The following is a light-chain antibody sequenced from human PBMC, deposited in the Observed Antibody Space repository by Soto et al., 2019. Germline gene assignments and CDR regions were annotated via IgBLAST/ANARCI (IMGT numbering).Light chain of an antibody. J-gene: IGKJ3*01. V-gene: IGKV3-11*01. CDR1: QSVSSY. CDR3: QQRSNWPRFT. Sequence: EIVLTQSPATLSLSPGERATLCCRASQSVSSYSAWYQQKPGQPPRLLIYDASNRATGIPARFSGSGSATDFTLTISSLEPEDFAVYYCQQRSNWPRFTFGPGTKVDIK. CDR2: DAS.